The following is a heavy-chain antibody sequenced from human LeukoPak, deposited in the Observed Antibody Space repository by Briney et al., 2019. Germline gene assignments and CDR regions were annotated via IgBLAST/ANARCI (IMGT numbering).Heavy chain of an antibody. CDR1: GYTFTSYD. J-gene: IGHJ4*02. D-gene: IGHD2-8*01. CDR2: MSPNSGNT. CDR3: AKLAVLMVYAPVDY. V-gene: IGHV1-8*01. Sequence: ASVKVSCKASGYTFTSYDINWVRQATGQGLEWMGWMSPNSGNTGYAQKFQGRVTMTRDTSISTAYMELSSLRSEDTAVYYCAKLAVLMVYAPVDYWGQGTLVTVSS.